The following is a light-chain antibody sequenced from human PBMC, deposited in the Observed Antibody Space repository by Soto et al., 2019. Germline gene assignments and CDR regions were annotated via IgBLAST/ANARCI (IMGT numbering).Light chain of an antibody. V-gene: IGKV1-5*01. CDR3: QQLNHYPLT. CDR2: GVS. Sequence: DIQMTQSPSTLSASVGDRVTITCRASQSISSWLAWYQQKPGKAPKLLIYGVSTLQNGVPSRFSGAGSGTEFTLTITSLQPEDSATYYCQQLNHYPLTFGQGTRLEIK. CDR1: QSISSW. J-gene: IGKJ5*01.